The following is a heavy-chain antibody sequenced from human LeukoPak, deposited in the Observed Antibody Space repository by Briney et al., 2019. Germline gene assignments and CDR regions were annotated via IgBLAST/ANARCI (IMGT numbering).Heavy chain of an antibody. CDR2: IYHSGST. CDR1: GGSISTYY. J-gene: IGHJ4*02. D-gene: IGHD5-12*01. Sequence: SETLSLTCTLSGGSISTYYWSWIRQPPGKGLERIGYIYHSGSTNYNPSLKSRVTISVDTSKKQFSLTLSSVTAADPAVYYCARGGGYASPIGYWGQGALVTVSS. V-gene: IGHV4-59*01. CDR3: ARGGGYASPIGY.